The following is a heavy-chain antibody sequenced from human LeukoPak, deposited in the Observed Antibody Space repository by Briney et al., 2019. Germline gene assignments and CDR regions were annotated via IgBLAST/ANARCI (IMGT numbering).Heavy chain of an antibody. D-gene: IGHD3-10*01. Sequence: GESLKISCKGSGYSFSTYWIGWVRQMPGKGLEWMGIIYSGDSDTRYSPSFQGQVTISADKSISTAYLQWSSLKASDTAMYYCASQGYYYGSGSYSDAFDIWGQGTMVTVSS. V-gene: IGHV5-51*01. CDR1: GYSFSTYW. CDR2: IYSGDSDT. CDR3: ASQGYYYGSGSYSDAFDI. J-gene: IGHJ3*02.